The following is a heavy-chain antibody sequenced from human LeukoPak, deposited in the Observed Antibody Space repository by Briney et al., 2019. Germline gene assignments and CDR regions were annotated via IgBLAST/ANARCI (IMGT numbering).Heavy chain of an antibody. CDR1: GYTFTIYA. V-gene: IGHV1-3*01. D-gene: IGHD6-13*01. CDR3: ARLLIAAAGTFIDY. Sequence: ASVKVSCKASGYTFTIYAMHWVRQAPGQRLEWMGWINAGNGNTKYSQKFQGRVTITRDTSASTAYMELSSLRSEDTAVYYCARLLIAAAGTFIDYWGQGTLVTVSS. J-gene: IGHJ4*02. CDR2: INAGNGNT.